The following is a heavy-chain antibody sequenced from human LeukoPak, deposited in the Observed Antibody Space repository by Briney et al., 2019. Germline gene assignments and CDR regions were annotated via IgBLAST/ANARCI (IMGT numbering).Heavy chain of an antibody. Sequence: GGSLRLSCAASGFTCSRSTMTGVRQGPGTGLEFVASIIYSGGATYYADSVKGRFTISRDNSKNTLYLQMNSLRAEDTALYYCAKDGLYYDGSEHVYYFDSWGQGTLVTVSS. CDR1: GFTCSRST. V-gene: IGHV3-23*01. J-gene: IGHJ4*02. D-gene: IGHD3-22*01. CDR3: AKDGLYYDGSEHVYYFDS. CDR2: IIYSGGAT.